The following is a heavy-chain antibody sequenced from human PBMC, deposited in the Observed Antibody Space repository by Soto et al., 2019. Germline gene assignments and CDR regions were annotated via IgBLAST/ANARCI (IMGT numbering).Heavy chain of an antibody. D-gene: IGHD2-8*01. Sequence: QPQLVQSGAEVRKPGASVNVSCKASGYTFTTYGISWVRQAPGQGLEWMGWIGGYNGDSHNAQKFQGRPTMTRDTSTKTTYMELRSLRSDDTAVYYCARVGNNGWPLEYDYGGQGTLVTVSS. V-gene: IGHV1-18*04. J-gene: IGHJ4*02. CDR3: ARVGNNGWPLEYDY. CDR2: IGGYNGDS. CDR1: GYTFTTYG.